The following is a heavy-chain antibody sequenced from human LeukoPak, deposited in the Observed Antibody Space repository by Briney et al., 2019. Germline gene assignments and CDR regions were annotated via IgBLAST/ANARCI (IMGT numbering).Heavy chain of an antibody. CDR3: ARQYSAADQWYYFDY. CDR2: IYPGESDT. CDR1: GYRFTSYW. J-gene: IGHJ4*02. Sequence: GESLKISCKGSGYRFTSYWIGWVRQMPGKGLEWMGIIYPGESDTRYSPSFQGQVTISADKSISTAYLQWSSLKASDTAMYYCARQYSAADQWYYFDYWGRGTLVTVSS. V-gene: IGHV5-51*01. D-gene: IGHD6-13*01.